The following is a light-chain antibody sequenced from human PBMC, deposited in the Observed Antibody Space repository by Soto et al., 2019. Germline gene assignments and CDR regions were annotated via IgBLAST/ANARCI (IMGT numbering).Light chain of an antibody. Sequence: QSVLTQPPSVSGDPGQRVTISWTGSSSNIGAGYDVHWYQQLPGTAPKLLIYGNSNRPSGVPHRFSGSKSGTSASLAITGLQAEDGADYYCQSYDSSLSASVFGGGTKLTVL. CDR2: GNS. J-gene: IGLJ3*02. CDR1: SSNIGAGYD. CDR3: QSYDSSLSASV. V-gene: IGLV1-40*01.